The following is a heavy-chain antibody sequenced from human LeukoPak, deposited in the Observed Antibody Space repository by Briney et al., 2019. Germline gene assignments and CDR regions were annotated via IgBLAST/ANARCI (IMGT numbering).Heavy chain of an antibody. J-gene: IGHJ4*02. Sequence: GESLKISCKGSGYSFASYWIGWVRQMPGKGLEWMGIIYPGDSDTRYSPSFQGQVTISADKSISTAYLQWSSLKASDTAMYYCARHPRTMVRGVTVYYFDYWGQGTLVTVSS. V-gene: IGHV5-51*01. CDR2: IYPGDSDT. CDR3: ARHPRTMVRGVTVYYFDY. D-gene: IGHD3-10*01. CDR1: GYSFASYW.